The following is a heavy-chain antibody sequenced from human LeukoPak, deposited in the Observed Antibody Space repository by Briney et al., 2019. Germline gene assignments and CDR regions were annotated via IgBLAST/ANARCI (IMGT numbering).Heavy chain of an antibody. CDR3: ARTTITPNDY. CDR1: GYTFSTYG. J-gene: IGHJ4*02. Sequence: AVSVKVSCKTSGYTFSTYGISWVRQAPGKGLEWMGWISAYNGNTNYAQKFQGRVTMTTDTSTSTAFMELRSLRSDDTAVYYCARTTITPNDYWGQGTLVTVSS. D-gene: IGHD1-14*01. V-gene: IGHV1-18*01. CDR2: ISAYNGNT.